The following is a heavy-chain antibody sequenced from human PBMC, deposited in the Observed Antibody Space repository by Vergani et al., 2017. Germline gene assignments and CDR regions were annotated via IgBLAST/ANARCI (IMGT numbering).Heavy chain of an antibody. V-gene: IGHV1-46*01. D-gene: IGHD6-6*01. CDR1: GYTFTSYY. CDR3: AKESSSGPHRRGLRPGYYMDV. Sequence: QVQLVQSGAEVKKPGASVKVSCKASGYTFTSYYMHWVRQAPGQGLEWMGIINPSGGSTSYAQKFQGRVTITADEPTSTVFMELSSLTYEDTAVYYCAKESSSGPHRRGLRPGYYMDVWGKGTTVTVSS. J-gene: IGHJ6*03. CDR2: INPSGGST.